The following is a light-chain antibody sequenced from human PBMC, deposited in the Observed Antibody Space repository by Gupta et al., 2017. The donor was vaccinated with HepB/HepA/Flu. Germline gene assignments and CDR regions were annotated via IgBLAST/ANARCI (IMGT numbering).Light chain of an antibody. CDR2: DAS. Sequence: VLTQSPATLSLSPGESATLSCCTSQSVGKYLAWYQQQPGQAPRLLMYDASKRATGIPARISGRGSGTFFILTISSLEPEEVAIDYCQLRSNRPTFGEGTKVEIK. J-gene: IGKJ2*01. CDR3: QLRSNRPT. V-gene: IGKV3-11*01. CDR1: QSVGKY.